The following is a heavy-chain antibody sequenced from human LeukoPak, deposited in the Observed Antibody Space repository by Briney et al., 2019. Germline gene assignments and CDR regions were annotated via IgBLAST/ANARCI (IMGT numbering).Heavy chain of an antibody. J-gene: IGHJ5*02. CDR1: GFIFSSFG. V-gene: IGHV3-23*01. CDR2: LNSGGIT. CDR3: ANYPNQVVFFS. D-gene: IGHD2-2*01. Sequence: RAGGSLRLSCVASGFIFSSFGLNWVRQAPGKGLEWVSSLNSGGITYYADAVKGRFTISRDNLENMVYLQMNSLRAEDTAIYYCANYPNQVVFFSWGQGTLVTVSS.